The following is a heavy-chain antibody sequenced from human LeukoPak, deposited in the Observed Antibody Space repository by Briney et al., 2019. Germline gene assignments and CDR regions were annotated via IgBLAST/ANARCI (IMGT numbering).Heavy chain of an antibody. J-gene: IGHJ4*02. CDR1: GGTFISYA. D-gene: IGHD5-18*01. CDR3: ARGIQLWLQGFDY. V-gene: IGHV1-69*06. Sequence: SVNVSFKASGGTFISYAISWVRQAPGQGLEGMGGIIPIFGTANYAQKFQGRVTITAGKSTSTAYMELSSLRSEDTAVYYCARGIQLWLQGFDYWGQGTLVTVSS. CDR2: IIPIFGTA.